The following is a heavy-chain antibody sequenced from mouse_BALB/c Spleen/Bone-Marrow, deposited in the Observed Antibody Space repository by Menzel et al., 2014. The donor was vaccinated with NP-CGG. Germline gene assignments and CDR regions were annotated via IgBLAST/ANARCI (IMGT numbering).Heavy chain of an antibody. V-gene: IGHV2-6-7*01. J-gene: IGHJ1*01. Sequence: VHLVESGPGLVAPSQSLSITCTVSGFSLTGYGVNWVRQPPGKGLEWLGMIWGDGSTDYNSALKSRLSISKDSSKSQVFLKMNSLQTDDTARYYCARGNYRYDGYFDVWGAGTTVTVSS. CDR1: GFSLTGYG. CDR3: ARGNYRYDGYFDV. D-gene: IGHD2-14*01. CDR2: IWGDGST.